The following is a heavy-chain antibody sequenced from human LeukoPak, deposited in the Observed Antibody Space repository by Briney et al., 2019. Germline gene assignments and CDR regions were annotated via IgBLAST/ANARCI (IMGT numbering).Heavy chain of an antibody. J-gene: IGHJ6*02. CDR3: AKDGYCSSTSCYITWNYYYYGMDV. D-gene: IGHD2-2*02. Sequence: GGSLRLSCAASGFTFSSYGMHWVRQAPGKGLEWVAFIRYDGSNKYYADSVKGRFTISRDNSKNKLYLQMNSLRAEDTAVYYCAKDGYCSSTSCYITWNYYYYGMDVWGQGTTVTVSS. CDR1: GFTFSSYG. V-gene: IGHV3-30*02. CDR2: IRYDGSNK.